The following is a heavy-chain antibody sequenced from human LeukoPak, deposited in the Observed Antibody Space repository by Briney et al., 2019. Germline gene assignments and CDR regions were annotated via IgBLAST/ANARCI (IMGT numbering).Heavy chain of an antibody. V-gene: IGHV3-48*01. CDR2: ISSSSSTI. D-gene: IGHD3-22*01. CDR1: GFTFSSYG. CDR3: AKDIHDSSGYYYVAFDI. J-gene: IGHJ3*02. Sequence: PGGSLRLSCAASGFTFSSYGMTRVRQAPGKGLEWVSYISSSSSTIYYADSVKGRFTISRDNSKNTPYLQMNSLRAEDTAVYYCAKDIHDSSGYYYVAFDIWGQGTMVTVSS.